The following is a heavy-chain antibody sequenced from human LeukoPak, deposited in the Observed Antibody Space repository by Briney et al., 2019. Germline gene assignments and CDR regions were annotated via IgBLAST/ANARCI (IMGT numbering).Heavy chain of an antibody. Sequence: SETLSLTCTVSGGSISSGSYYWSWIRQPAGKGLEWIGRIYTSGSTNYNPSLKSRVTISVDTSKNQFSLKLSSVTAADTAVYYCARDDGRPEYYFDYWGQGTLATVSS. J-gene: IGHJ4*02. CDR3: ARDDGRPEYYFDY. CDR2: IYTSGST. D-gene: IGHD1-14*01. CDR1: GGSISSGSYY. V-gene: IGHV4-61*02.